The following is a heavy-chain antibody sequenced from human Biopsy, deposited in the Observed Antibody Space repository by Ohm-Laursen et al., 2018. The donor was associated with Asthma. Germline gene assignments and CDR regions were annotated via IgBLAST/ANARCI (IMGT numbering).Heavy chain of an antibody. Sequence: SLRLSCAASGFTFDDYAMHWVRQAPGKGLEWVAVVSYDGGVAHYADSMKGRFTISRDNAKSTLYLQMNRLRTDDTAVYYCAKRRGYSDLTDFDHWGQGTLATVSS. D-gene: IGHD3-3*01. V-gene: IGHV3-30*18. CDR2: VSYDGGVA. CDR1: GFTFDDYA. J-gene: IGHJ4*02. CDR3: AKRRGYSDLTDFDH.